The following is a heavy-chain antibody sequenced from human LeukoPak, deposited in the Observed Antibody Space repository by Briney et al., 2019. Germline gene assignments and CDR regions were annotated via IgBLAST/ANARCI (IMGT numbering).Heavy chain of an antibody. V-gene: IGHV3-23*01. CDR2: ISGSGGST. D-gene: IGHD2-15*01. Sequence: GGSLRLSCAASGFTFSSYAMSWVRLAPGKGLEWVSSISGSGGSTYYADSVKGRFTISRDNSKNTLYLQMNSLRAEDTAVYYCAKADKLTFIVVAVAAVDDWGQGTLVTVSS. CDR3: AKADKLTFIVVAVAAVDD. CDR1: GFTFSSYA. J-gene: IGHJ4*02.